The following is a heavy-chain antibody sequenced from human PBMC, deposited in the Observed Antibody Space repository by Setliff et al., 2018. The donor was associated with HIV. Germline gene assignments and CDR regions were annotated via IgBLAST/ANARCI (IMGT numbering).Heavy chain of an antibody. CDR2: ISAYNGNT. CDR1: GYTFTDYF. V-gene: IGHV1-18*04. D-gene: IGHD3-3*01. CDR3: ARESGGVVIEGAYYYYMDV. Sequence: ASVKVSCKASGYTFTDYFMHWVRQAPGQGLEWMGWISAYNGNTNYAQKFQGRVTMTTDTSTSTAYMELRSLRSDDTAAYYCARESGGVVIEGAYYYYMDVWGKGTTVTVSS. J-gene: IGHJ6*03.